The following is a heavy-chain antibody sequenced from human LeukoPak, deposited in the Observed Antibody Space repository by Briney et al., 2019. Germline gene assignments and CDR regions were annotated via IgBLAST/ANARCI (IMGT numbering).Heavy chain of an antibody. D-gene: IGHD3-10*01. Sequence: PGGSLRLSCAASGFTFSSYGMHWVRQAPGKGLEWVAAISYDGSNKYYADSVKGRFTISRDNSKSTLYLQMNSLRAEDTAVYYCAKEPYYYGSGSERAFDIWGQGTVVTVSS. V-gene: IGHV3-30*18. J-gene: IGHJ3*02. CDR3: AKEPYYYGSGSERAFDI. CDR2: ISYDGSNK. CDR1: GFTFSSYG.